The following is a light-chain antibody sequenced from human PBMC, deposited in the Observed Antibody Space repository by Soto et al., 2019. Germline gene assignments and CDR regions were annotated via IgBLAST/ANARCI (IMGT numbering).Light chain of an antibody. CDR2: DVT. Sequence: QSALTQPRSVSGSPGQSVTISCTGTNSDIGGYNYVSWYQQHPGKAPKVIIYDVTRRPSGVPDRCSGSKSGSTASLTISGLQAEDEADYCCCSYAGRYNFWVFGGGTKVTVL. CDR3: CSYAGRYNFWV. CDR1: NSDIGGYNY. V-gene: IGLV2-11*01. J-gene: IGLJ3*02.